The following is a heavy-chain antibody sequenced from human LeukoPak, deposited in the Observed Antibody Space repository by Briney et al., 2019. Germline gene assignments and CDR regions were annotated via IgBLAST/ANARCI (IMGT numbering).Heavy chain of an antibody. J-gene: IGHJ1*01. CDR2: TYYRSKWFS. Sequence: QTLSLTCAISGDSVSSNSAAWNWIRQSPSRGLEWLGRTYYRSKWFSRYAVSVKSRITINADTSKNQFSLQLSSVTPDDTAVYYCARGPGYFQHWGQGTLVTVSS. CDR3: ARGPGYFQH. V-gene: IGHV6-1*01. CDR1: GDSVSSNSAA.